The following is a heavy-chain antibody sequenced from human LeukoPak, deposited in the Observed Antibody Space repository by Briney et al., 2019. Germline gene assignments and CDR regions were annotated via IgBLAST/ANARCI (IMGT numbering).Heavy chain of an antibody. CDR3: ARRDTAMVIYTGFDY. D-gene: IGHD5-18*01. CDR2: INHSGST. J-gene: IGHJ4*02. V-gene: IGHV4-34*01. Sequence: PSETLSLTCAVYGGSFSGYYWSWLRQPPGKGLEWIGEINHSGSTNYNPSLKSRVTISVDKSKNQFSLKLSSVTAADTAVYYCARRDTAMVIYTGFDYWGQGTLVTVSS. CDR1: GGSFSGYY.